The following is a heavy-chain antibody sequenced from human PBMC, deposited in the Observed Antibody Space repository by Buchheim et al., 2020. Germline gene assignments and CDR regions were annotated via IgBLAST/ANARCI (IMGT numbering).Heavy chain of an antibody. D-gene: IGHD3-3*01. CDR3: AKDFWSGSPSYYYDMDV. V-gene: IGHV3-30*18. J-gene: IGHJ6*02. CDR1: GFTFSNYG. Sequence: QVQLVESGGDVVQPGRSLRLSCAASGFTFSNYGMHWVRQAPGKGLEWVAIISDVGRKNFYADSVKGRFTISRDNSKNTLYLQMNSLRVEDTAVYYCAKDFWSGSPSYYYDMDVWGQGTT. CDR2: ISDVGRKN.